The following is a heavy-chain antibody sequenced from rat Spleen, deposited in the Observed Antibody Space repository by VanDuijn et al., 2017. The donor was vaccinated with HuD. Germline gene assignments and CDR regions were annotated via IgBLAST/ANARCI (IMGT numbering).Heavy chain of an antibody. Sequence: EVQLVESGGGLVQPGRSLKLSCVASGFIFSDHYVAWVRQAPTKGLEWVATITNAAGKVYYPDSVKGRFTISRDTAQNILYLQMNSPRSEDTATYYCVRLFNNYGYWYFDFWGPGTMVTVSS. CDR3: VRLFNNYGYWYFDF. J-gene: IGHJ1*01. D-gene: IGHD1-5*01. CDR1: GFIFSDHY. V-gene: IGHV5-25*01. CDR2: ITNAAGKV.